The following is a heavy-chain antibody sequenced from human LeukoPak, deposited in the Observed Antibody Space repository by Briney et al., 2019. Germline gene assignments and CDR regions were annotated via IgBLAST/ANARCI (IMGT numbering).Heavy chain of an antibody. Sequence: GGSLRLSCAASGFTFSSYGMHWVRQAPGKGLEWVSVIWYDGSNKYYADSVKGRFTISRDNSKNTLFLQMNSRRAEDTAVYYCAREGSGSYIYYYYGMDVWGQGTTVTVSS. CDR3: AREGSGSYIYYYYGMDV. CDR1: GFTFSSYG. J-gene: IGHJ6*02. V-gene: IGHV3-33*01. D-gene: IGHD1-26*01. CDR2: IWYDGSNK.